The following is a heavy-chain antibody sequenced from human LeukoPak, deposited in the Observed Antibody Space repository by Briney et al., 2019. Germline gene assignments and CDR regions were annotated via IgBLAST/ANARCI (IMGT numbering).Heavy chain of an antibody. D-gene: IGHD2-15*01. CDR1: GGSTRNYY. J-gene: IGHJ4*02. CDR3: ARGAIVTATLTFDS. Sequence: PSETLSLTCSVSGGSTRNYYWSWIRQPPRKGMEWIGNVYYSGTTYYNSSLKSRVTMSVDTSKNQFSLKLTSVTAADTAVYYCARGAIVTATLTFDSWGPGTLVTVSS. CDR2: VYYSGTT. V-gene: IGHV4-59*01.